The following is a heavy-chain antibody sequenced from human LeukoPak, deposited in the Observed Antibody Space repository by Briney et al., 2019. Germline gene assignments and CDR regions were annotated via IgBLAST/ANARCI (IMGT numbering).Heavy chain of an antibody. J-gene: IGHJ4*02. Sequence: PSGTLSLTCAVSGGSISSTNWWSWVRQPPGKGLEWIGQIYHSGSSNYNPSLKSRLTISVDKSKNQFSLKLSSVTAADTAVYYCARDPRYCSGGSCYIPFDYWGQGTLVTVSS. CDR3: ARDPRYCSGGSCYIPFDY. D-gene: IGHD2-15*01. CDR2: IYHSGSS. V-gene: IGHV4-4*02. CDR1: GGSISSTNW.